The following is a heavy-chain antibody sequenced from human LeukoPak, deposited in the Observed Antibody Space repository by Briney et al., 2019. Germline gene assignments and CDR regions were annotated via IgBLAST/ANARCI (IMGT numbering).Heavy chain of an antibody. CDR1: GYTFTSYG. J-gene: IGHJ6*03. Sequence: APVKVSCKASGYTFTSYGISWVRQAPGQGLEWMGLISAYNGNTNYAQKLQGRVTMTTDTSTSTAYMELRSLRSDDTAVYYCARETYGDQRSHYYYYYMDVWGKGTTVTVSS. CDR3: ARETYGDQRSHYYYYYMDV. V-gene: IGHV1-18*01. D-gene: IGHD4-17*01. CDR2: ISAYNGNT.